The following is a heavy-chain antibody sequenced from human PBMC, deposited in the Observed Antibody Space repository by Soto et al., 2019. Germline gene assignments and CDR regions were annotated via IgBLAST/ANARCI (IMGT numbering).Heavy chain of an antibody. D-gene: IGHD2-15*01. CDR3: ARAGLGYCSGGSCYGGLDY. CDR2: INHSGST. J-gene: IGHJ4*02. CDR1: GGSFSGYY. V-gene: IGHV4-34*01. Sequence: QVQLQQWGAGLLKPSETLSLTCAVYGGSFSGYYWSWIRQPPGKGLEWIGEINHSGSTNYNPSLKSRVTISVDTSKNQFSRKLSSVTAADTAVYYCARAGLGYCSGGSCYGGLDYWGQGTLVTVSS.